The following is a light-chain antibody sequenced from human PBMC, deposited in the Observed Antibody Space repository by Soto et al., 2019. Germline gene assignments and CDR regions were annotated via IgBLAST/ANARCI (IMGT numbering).Light chain of an antibody. Sequence: EIVLTQSPGTLSLSPGERATLSCRASQSVSSSYLAWYQQKPGQAPRLLIYGASSRATGIPDRFSGSGSGTDFTLALSRLEPEDFAVYYCQQYGSARAWTFGQGTKVEIK. CDR2: GAS. J-gene: IGKJ1*01. CDR3: QQYGSARAWT. CDR1: QSVSSSY. V-gene: IGKV3-20*01.